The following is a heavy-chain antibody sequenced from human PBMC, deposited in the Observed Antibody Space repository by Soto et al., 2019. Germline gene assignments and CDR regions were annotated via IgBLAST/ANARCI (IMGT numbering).Heavy chain of an antibody. D-gene: IGHD2-2*01. CDR3: ARAMDCSSTSCYGRPFDY. Sequence: GGSLRLSCTASGFTFSSYWMHWVRQAPGKGLVWVSRISSDGSITTYADSVKGRFTISRDNAKNTLYLQMNSLRVEDTALYYCARAMDCSSTSCYGRPFDYWGQGTLVTVSS. CDR2: ISSDGSIT. J-gene: IGHJ4*02. CDR1: GFTFSSYW. V-gene: IGHV3-74*01.